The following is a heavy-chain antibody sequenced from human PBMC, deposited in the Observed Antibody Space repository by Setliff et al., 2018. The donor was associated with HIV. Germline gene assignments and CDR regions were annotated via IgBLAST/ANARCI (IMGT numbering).Heavy chain of an antibody. D-gene: IGHD6-13*01. CDR2: INHSGST. CDR3: ATLSSNWHLDY. CDR1: GGSFSGYD. Sequence: LSLTCAVYGGSFSGYDWSWIRQPPGKGLEWIGEINHSGSTNYNPSLKSRVTISVDTSKNTVYLQMNSLRAEDTAVYYCATLSSNWHLDYWGQGTLVTVSS. J-gene: IGHJ4*02. V-gene: IGHV4-34*01.